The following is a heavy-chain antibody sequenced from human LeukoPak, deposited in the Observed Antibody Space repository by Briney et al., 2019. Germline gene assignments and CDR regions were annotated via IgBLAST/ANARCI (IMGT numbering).Heavy chain of an antibody. CDR2: INAGNGNT. D-gene: IGHD2-15*01. Sequence: SSVEVSCKASGYTFTSYAMHWVRQAPGQRLEWMGWINAGNGNTKYSQKFQGRVTITRDTSASTAYMELSSLRSEDTAVYYCARAAPGDCSGGSCYSEYNWFDPWGQGTLVTVSS. CDR3: ARAAPGDCSGGSCYSEYNWFDP. CDR1: GYTFTSYA. J-gene: IGHJ5*02. V-gene: IGHV1-3*01.